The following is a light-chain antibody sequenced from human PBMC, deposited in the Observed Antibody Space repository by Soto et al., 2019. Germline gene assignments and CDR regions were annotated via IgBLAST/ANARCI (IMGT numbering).Light chain of an antibody. J-gene: IGLJ1*01. V-gene: IGLV1-40*01. CDR2: INS. CDR1: PSSRRKSYD. Sequence: QSVLTQPPAVSGSPGQRVTIPCTGSPSSRRKSYDVHWYQRPPVTAPKLLIYINSNRPSGVPDRFSASQSGTSASLAITGLQADDEADYYSQSYDSSLNHYLFGSGTKITVL. CDR3: QSYDSSLNHYL.